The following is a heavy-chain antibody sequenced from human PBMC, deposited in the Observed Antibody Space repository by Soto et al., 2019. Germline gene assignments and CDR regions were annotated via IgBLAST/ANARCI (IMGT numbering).Heavy chain of an antibody. J-gene: IGHJ4*02. CDR3: AREPTGGSFDY. V-gene: IGHV4-59*01. CDR2: IYYSGST. Sequence: SETLSLTCTVSGGSISSYYWSWIRQPPGKELEWIGYIYYSGSTNYNPSLKSRVTISVDTSKNQFSLKLSSVTAADTAVYYCAREPTGGSFDYWGQGTLVTVSS. CDR1: GGSISSYY. D-gene: IGHD7-27*01.